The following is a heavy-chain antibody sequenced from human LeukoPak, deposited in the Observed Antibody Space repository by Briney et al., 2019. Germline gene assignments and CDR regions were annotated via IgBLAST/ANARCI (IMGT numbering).Heavy chain of an antibody. CDR3: ATGGEYYDFWSGYSVY. J-gene: IGHJ4*02. V-gene: IGHV3-21*01. D-gene: IGHD3-3*01. Sequence: PGGSLRLSCAASGFAFSNFNMNWVRQAPGKGLEWVSYIGSSSSYIYFADSVKGRFTISRDNAKNSLYLQMNSLRAEDTAVYYCATGGEYYDFWSGYSVYWGQGTLVTVSS. CDR2: IGSSSSYI. CDR1: GFAFSNFN.